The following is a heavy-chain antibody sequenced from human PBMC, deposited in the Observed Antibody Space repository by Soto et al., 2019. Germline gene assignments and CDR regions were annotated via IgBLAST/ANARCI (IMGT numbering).Heavy chain of an antibody. CDR2: MSHSGGT. D-gene: IGHD1-1*01. J-gene: IGHJ3*02. CDR3: ARVERGTATTVVDAFDI. CDR1: GGFVSSGNYY. Sequence: PSETLSLTCAVYGGFVSSGNYYWSWIRQPPGKGLEWIGEMSHSGGTHFNPPLKSRVTISVDTSKNQFSLKISSVTAADTALYYCARVERGTATTVVDAFDIWGPGTMVTVSS. V-gene: IGHV4-61*01.